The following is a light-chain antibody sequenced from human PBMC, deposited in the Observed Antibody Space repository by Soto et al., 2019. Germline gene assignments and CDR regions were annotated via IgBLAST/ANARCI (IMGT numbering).Light chain of an antibody. Sequence: QSALTQPASVTGSPGQSITISCTGSSSDIGGFNFVSWYQHHPGSAPQLIIYEVTNRPSGVSSRFSASKSGNTASLTISGLQPEDEAEYYCGSYTSTTTVVLFGGGTKLTVL. CDR3: GSYTSTTTVVL. J-gene: IGLJ3*02. CDR1: SSDIGGFNF. V-gene: IGLV2-14*01. CDR2: EVT.